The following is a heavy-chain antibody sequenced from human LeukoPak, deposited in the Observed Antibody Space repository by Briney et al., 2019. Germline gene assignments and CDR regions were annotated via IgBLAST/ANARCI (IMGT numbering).Heavy chain of an antibody. CDR3: SIQKADLITMIRGIIAY. D-gene: IGHD3-10*01. V-gene: IGHV3-48*04. CDR1: GSTFSSYS. Sequence: GGSLRLSCAASGSTFSSYSMNWVRQAPGKGLEWVSYIGRSDSTIYYADSVKGRFTISRDNAKNSLFLQMNSLRAEDTAVYYCSIQKADLITMIRGIIAYWGQGTLVTVSS. CDR2: IGRSDSTI. J-gene: IGHJ4*02.